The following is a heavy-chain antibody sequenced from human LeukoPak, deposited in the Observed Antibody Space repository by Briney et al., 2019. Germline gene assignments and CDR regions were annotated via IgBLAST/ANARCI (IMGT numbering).Heavy chain of an antibody. J-gene: IGHJ4*02. CDR1: GLTFSRYE. CDR3: VIDYDYAPDY. D-gene: IGHD4-17*01. Sequence: PGGSLRLSCAASGLTFSRYEMNWVRQAPGKGQEWVSYIRSSGSHISYADSVKGRFTISRDNARNSLYLQMNSLRDEDTAVYYCVIDYDYAPDYWGQGTRVTVSS. V-gene: IGHV3-48*03. CDR2: IRSSGSHI.